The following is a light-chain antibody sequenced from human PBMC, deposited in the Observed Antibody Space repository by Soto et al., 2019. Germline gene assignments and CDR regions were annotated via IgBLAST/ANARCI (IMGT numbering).Light chain of an antibody. V-gene: IGKV3D-20*02. CDR1: QRLYTSS. J-gene: IGKJ4*01. CDR2: GAS. CDR3: QQRSNWRWLT. Sequence: EIVLTQSPATLSLSPGERATLSCRARQRLYTSSFAWYQQKPGQAPRLLIYGASRRATGVPDRFSGSGSGTDFTLIISSLEPEDFAVYYCQQRSNWRWLTFGGGTKVEIK.